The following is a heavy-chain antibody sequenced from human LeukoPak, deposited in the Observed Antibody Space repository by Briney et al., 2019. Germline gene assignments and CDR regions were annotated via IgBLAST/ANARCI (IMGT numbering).Heavy chain of an antibody. CDR2: IIPIFGTA. CDR1: GGTFSSYA. J-gene: IGHJ6*02. CDR3: ARSEQQLSYYYGMDV. V-gene: IGHV1-69*13. Sequence: SVKVSCKASGGTFSSYAISWVRQAPGQGLEWMGGIIPIFGTANYAQKFQGRVTITADESTSTAYMELSSLRSEDTAVYYCARSEQQLSYYYGMDVWGQGTTVTVSS. D-gene: IGHD6-13*01.